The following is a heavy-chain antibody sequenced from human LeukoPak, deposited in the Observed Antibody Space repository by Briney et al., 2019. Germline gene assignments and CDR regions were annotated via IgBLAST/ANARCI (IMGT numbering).Heavy chain of an antibody. Sequence: GGSLRLSCAASGFTFSSYEMNWVRQAPGKGLEWVSYVSSSGSTIYYADSVKGRFTISRDNAKNSLYLQMNSLRAEDTAVYYCARSVQPFYYYYMDVWGKGTTVTVSS. CDR2: VSSSGSTI. D-gene: IGHD4-17*01. J-gene: IGHJ6*03. V-gene: IGHV3-48*03. CDR1: GFTFSSYE. CDR3: ARSVQPFYYYYMDV.